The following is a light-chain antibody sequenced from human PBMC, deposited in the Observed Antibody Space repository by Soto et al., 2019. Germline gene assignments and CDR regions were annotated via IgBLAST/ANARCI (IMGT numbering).Light chain of an antibody. V-gene: IGKV1-27*01. J-gene: IGKJ3*01. CDR3: QKYNSGPPVT. Sequence: DIRMTQSPSSLSASVGDRVTITCRASQGISNYLAWYQQKPGQVPKLLIYAASTLQSGVPSRFSGSGSGTDFTLTISSLQAEDVGSYYSQKYNSGPPVTFGPGTKVDIK. CDR2: AAS. CDR1: QGISNY.